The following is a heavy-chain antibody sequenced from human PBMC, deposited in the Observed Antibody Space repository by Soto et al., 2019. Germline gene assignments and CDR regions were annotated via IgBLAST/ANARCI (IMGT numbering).Heavy chain of an antibody. Sequence: GGSLRLSCAASGFTFSDYNMNWVRQAPGRGLEWVSYISSSSFTIHYADSVEGRFAISRDNAKNSLYLQMNSLRAEDTAVYYCAKDLGLHYYMDVWGKGTTVTVSS. CDR3: AKDLGLHYYMDV. CDR2: ISSSSFTI. CDR1: GFTFSDYN. J-gene: IGHJ6*03. V-gene: IGHV3-48*01.